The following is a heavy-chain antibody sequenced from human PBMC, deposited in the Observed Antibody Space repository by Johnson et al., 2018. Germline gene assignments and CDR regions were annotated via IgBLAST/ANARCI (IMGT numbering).Heavy chain of an antibody. J-gene: IGHJ6*03. D-gene: IGHD6-19*01. Sequence: QVQLQESGPGLVKXSGTXSLXCAVSGGSISSSNWWSWVRQPPGKGLAWIGELYHSGSTTYNPSLKSRVTISVDKSKNTFSLKLSSVTAAATAVYYCARESSGWTYYYYYYMDVWGKGTTVTVSS. CDR2: LYHSGST. CDR3: ARESSGWTYYYYYYMDV. V-gene: IGHV4-4*02. CDR1: GGSISSSNW.